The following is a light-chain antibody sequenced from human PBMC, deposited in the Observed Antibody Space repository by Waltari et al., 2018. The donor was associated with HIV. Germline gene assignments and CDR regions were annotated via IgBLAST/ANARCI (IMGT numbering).Light chain of an antibody. V-gene: IGLV3-21*02. CDR2: EDN. CDR1: NIGSTS. Sequence: SYLLTQSPSVSVAPGQTARITCGGNNIGSTSVHWYQQKPGQAPVLVVFEDNDRPSGIPERFSGSNSGNTATLTISRVEAGDEADYSCQVWDREPDHPVFGGGTQLTGL. J-gene: IGLJ3*02. CDR3: QVWDREPDHPV.